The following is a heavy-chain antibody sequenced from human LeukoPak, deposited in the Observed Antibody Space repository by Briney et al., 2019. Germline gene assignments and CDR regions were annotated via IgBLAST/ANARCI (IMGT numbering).Heavy chain of an antibody. V-gene: IGHV1-18*01. Sequence: ASVKVSCKASGYTFTSYAISWVRQAPGQGLDWMGWISLYNPKTSYAQKFQGRVTMTTDTFTSTAYMELRSLRSDDTAVYYCARLGVAGDPSSAEYFQHWGQGTLLTVSS. D-gene: IGHD6-19*01. CDR3: ARLGVAGDPSSAEYFQH. J-gene: IGHJ1*01. CDR1: GYTFTSYA. CDR2: ISLYNPKT.